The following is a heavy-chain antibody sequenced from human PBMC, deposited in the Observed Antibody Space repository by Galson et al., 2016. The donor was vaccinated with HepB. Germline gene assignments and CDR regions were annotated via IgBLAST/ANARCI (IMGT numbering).Heavy chain of an antibody. D-gene: IGHD3-22*01. CDR1: GFTFSDYY. V-gene: IGHV3-11*01. CDR2: ISSSGSSI. Sequence: SLRLSCAASGFTFSDYYMSWIRQAPGKGLEWVSYISSSGSSIYYADSVKGRFTISRDNAKTSLYLQMHSLRGEDTAVYYCAKDSGAYYYDSSGYRRNAFDIWGQGTMVTVSS. J-gene: IGHJ3*02. CDR3: AKDSGAYYYDSSGYRRNAFDI.